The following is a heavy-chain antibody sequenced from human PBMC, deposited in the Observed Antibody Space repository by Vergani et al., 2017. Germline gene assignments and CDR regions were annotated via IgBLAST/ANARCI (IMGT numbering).Heavy chain of an antibody. Sequence: QVQLVESGGGVVQPGRSLRLSCAASGFTFSSYGMHWVRQAPGKGLEWVAVIWYDGSNKYYADSVKGRFTISRDNSKNTLYLQMNSLRAEDTAVYYCASGGGYDFWSGYPFDPWGQGTLVTVSS. J-gene: IGHJ5*02. CDR3: ASGGGYDFWSGYPFDP. CDR1: GFTFSSYG. CDR2: IWYDGSNK. D-gene: IGHD3-3*01. V-gene: IGHV3-33*01.